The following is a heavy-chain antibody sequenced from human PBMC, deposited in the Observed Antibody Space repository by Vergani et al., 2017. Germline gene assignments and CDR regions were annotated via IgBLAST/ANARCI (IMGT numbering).Heavy chain of an antibody. Sequence: QVKLQESGPGLVKPSETLSLTCTVSGASVNSYYWSWIRQPPGKGLEWMGYVSFRGDTLYDPSVKGRMTISLNTSSNQFSLYLTSVTAADTAVYYGARSRIDYGAGSPDYWGQGTLVTVSS. V-gene: IGHV4-59*02. CDR1: GASVNSYY. CDR2: VSFRGDT. D-gene: IGHD3-10*01. J-gene: IGHJ4*02. CDR3: ARSRIDYGAGSPDY.